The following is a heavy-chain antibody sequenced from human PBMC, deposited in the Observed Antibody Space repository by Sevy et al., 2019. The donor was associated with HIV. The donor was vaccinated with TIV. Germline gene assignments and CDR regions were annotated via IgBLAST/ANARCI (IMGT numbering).Heavy chain of an antibody. CDR1: GYSFTSYW. CDR3: ARGAAAAGTRWFVR. J-gene: IGHJ5*02. Sequence: GESLKISCKGSGYSFTSYWIGWVRQMPGKGLEWMGIIYPGDSETRCSPSFQGQVTISADKSISTAYLQWSSLKASDTAMYYCARGAAAAGTRWFVRLGQRTLVTVSS. D-gene: IGHD6-13*01. V-gene: IGHV5-51*01. CDR2: IYPGDSET.